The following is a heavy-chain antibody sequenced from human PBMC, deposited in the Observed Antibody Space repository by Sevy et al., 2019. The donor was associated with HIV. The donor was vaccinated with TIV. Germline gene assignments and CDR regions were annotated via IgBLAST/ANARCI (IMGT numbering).Heavy chain of an antibody. CDR3: ARHPYGDYTTYFDP. V-gene: IGHV4-39*01. J-gene: IGHJ5*02. CDR2: ISYSGST. D-gene: IGHD4-17*01. CDR1: GGSISSSGYY. Sequence: SEILSLTCTVSGGSISSSGYYWGWIRQPPGKGLAWIGSISYSGSTYYSPSLKSRVTISVDTSKNQFSLNLSSVTAADTAVFYCARHPYGDYTTYFDPWGQGTLVTVSS.